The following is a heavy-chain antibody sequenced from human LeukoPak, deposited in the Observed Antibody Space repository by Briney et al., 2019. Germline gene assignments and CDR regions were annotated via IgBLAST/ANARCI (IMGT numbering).Heavy chain of an antibody. Sequence: GESLRISCKGSGYSFTSYWIGWVRQMPGKGLEWMGIIYPGDSDTRYSPSFQGQVTISAVKSISTAYLQWSSLKASDTAMYFCASAGITAAFDVWGQGTVVSVSS. J-gene: IGHJ3*01. CDR3: ASAGITAAFDV. CDR1: GYSFTSYW. D-gene: IGHD1-20*01. CDR2: IYPGDSDT. V-gene: IGHV5-51*01.